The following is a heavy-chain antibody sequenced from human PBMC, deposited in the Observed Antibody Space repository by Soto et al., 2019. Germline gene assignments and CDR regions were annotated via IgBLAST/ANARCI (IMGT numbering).Heavy chain of an antibody. V-gene: IGHV4-4*07. J-gene: IGHJ4*02. Sequence: SETLSLTCTVSGGSISPYYWSWIRQPAGKGLEWIGRIYASGSTNYNPSLKGRVTMSVATSKNQFSLKLSSMTAADTAVYYCARGGMVIVPSATAFDYWGQGTLVTVSS. CDR2: IYASGST. D-gene: IGHD2-2*01. CDR3: ARGGMVIVPSATAFDY. CDR1: GGSISPYY.